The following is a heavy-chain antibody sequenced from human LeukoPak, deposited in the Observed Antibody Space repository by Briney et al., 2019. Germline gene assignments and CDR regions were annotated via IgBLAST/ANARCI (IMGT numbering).Heavy chain of an antibody. V-gene: IGHV3-53*01. D-gene: IGHD4-17*01. CDR1: GYIVSGKY. CDR2: IYSGGST. Sequence: GGSLRLSCAVSGYIVSGKYMGWVRQAPGKGLEYLSVIYSGGSTYYIDSVKGRFTISRDNSKNTLYLQMNSLRVKDTAVYYCVTPGPTVTGGFEYWGQGTLVTVS. J-gene: IGHJ4*02. CDR3: VTPGPTVTGGFEY.